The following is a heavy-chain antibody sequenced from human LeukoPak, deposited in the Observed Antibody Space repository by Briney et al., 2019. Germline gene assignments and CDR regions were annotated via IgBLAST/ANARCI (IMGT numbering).Heavy chain of an antibody. Sequence: ASVKVSCKASGYTFISYYMHWVRQDPGQGLEWMGAINPSGGSTSYAQKFQGRVTMTRDTYTSTVYMELSSLRSEDTAVYYCARGTGLGGDYVSNWGQGTLVTVSS. CDR3: ARGTGLGGDYVSN. CDR1: GYTFISYY. J-gene: IGHJ4*02. V-gene: IGHV1-46*01. D-gene: IGHD4-17*01. CDR2: INPSGGST.